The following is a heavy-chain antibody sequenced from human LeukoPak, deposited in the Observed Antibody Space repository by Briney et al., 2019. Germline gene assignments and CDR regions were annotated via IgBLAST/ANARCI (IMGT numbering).Heavy chain of an antibody. CDR2: IYYSGST. Sequence: SETLSLTCTVSGGSISSGDYYWSWIRQPPGKGLEWIGYIYYSGSTYYNPSLKSRVTISVDTSKNQFSLKLSSVTAADTAVYYCARILWNYYYMDVWGEGTTVTVSS. V-gene: IGHV4-30-4*08. J-gene: IGHJ6*03. CDR3: ARILWNYYYMDV. CDR1: GGSISSGDYY. D-gene: IGHD3-3*01.